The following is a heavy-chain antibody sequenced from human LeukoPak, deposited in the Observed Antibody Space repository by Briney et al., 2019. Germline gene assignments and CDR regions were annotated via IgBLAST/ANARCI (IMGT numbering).Heavy chain of an antibody. CDR3: ARDDLGATDC. CDR2: IYYSGST. Sequence: PSETLSLTCTVSGGSVSSGSYYWSWLRQPPGKGLEWIGYIYYSGSTNYNPSLKSRVTISVDTSKNQFSLKLSSVTAADTAVYYCARDDLGATDCWGQGTLVTVSS. D-gene: IGHD1-26*01. V-gene: IGHV4-61*01. J-gene: IGHJ4*02. CDR1: GGSVSSGSYY.